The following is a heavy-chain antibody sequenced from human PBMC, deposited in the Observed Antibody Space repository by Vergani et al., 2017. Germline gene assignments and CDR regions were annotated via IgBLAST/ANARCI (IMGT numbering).Heavy chain of an antibody. D-gene: IGHD5-12*01. Sequence: QVQLVQSGAEVKKPGASVKVSCKASGYTFTSYGISWVRQAPGQGLEWMGWISAYNGNTNYAQKLQGRVTITADKSTSTAYMELSSLRSEDTAVYYCARLSGYNKYYFDYWGQGTLVTVSS. J-gene: IGHJ4*02. CDR2: ISAYNGNT. CDR3: ARLSGYNKYYFDY. CDR1: GYTFTSYG. V-gene: IGHV1-18*04.